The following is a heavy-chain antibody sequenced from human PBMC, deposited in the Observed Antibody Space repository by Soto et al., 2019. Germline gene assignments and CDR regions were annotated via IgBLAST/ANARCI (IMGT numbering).Heavy chain of an antibody. V-gene: IGHV5-51*01. CDR1: GNSFTTYW. J-gene: IGHJ6*02. CDR2: IYPGDSDT. Sequence: GESLKISCKGSGNSFTTYWIGWVRQMPGKGLEWMGIIYPGDSDTRYSPSFQGQVTISADKSSSTAYLQWSSLKASDTAMYYCARHKDSGYSYGTKNGMDVWGQGTTVTVSS. D-gene: IGHD5-18*01. CDR3: ARHKDSGYSYGTKNGMDV.